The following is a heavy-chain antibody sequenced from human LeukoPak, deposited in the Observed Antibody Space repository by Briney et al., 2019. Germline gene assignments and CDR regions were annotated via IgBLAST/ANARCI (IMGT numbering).Heavy chain of an antibody. CDR3: ARQTGSGLFILP. CDR2: IFYDGSP. V-gene: IGHV4-39*01. D-gene: IGHD3/OR15-3a*01. J-gene: IGHJ4*02. Sequence: TSETLSLTCTVSSGSISNSNYYWGWIRQPPGKGLEWIGSIFYDGSPDYNPSLKSRVTISVDTSKNQFSLKVNSVTAADTAVYFCARQTGSGLFILPGGQGTLVTVSS. CDR1: SGSISNSNYY.